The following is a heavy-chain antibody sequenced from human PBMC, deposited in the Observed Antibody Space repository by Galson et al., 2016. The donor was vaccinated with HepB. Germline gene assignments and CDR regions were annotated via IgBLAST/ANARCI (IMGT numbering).Heavy chain of an antibody. V-gene: IGHV3-13*04. CDR2: IGSAGDT. J-gene: IGHJ4*02. CDR1: GFTFRSYD. Sequence: SLRLSCAVSGFTFRSYDMHWVRQVTGKGLEWVAAIGSAGDTYYRRPVKGRFAISRDNAKNSLYLQLSTLRHEDTAMYYCARMYSGTYFAHFDYWGQGTLVTVSS. CDR3: ARMYSGTYFAHFDY. D-gene: IGHD3-10*01.